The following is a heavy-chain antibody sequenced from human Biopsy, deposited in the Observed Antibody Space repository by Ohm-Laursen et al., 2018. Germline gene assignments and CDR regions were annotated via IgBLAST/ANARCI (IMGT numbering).Heavy chain of an antibody. CDR1: GGPIDSYY. D-gene: IGHD3-16*02. J-gene: IGHJ4*02. CDR3: TRVRTFGGVIGGYYFDS. V-gene: IGHV4-59*12. Sequence: PGTLSLTCTVSGGPIDSYYWSWIRQPPGKALEWIGYIYFTGRTSYNPSLKSRVTMSVNTSKKQFSLRLSSVTAADTAVYYCTRVRTFGGVIGGYYFDSWGQGILVTVSS. CDR2: IYFTGRT.